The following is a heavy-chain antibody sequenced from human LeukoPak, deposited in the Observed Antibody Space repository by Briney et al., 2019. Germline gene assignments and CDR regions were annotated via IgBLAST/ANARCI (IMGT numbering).Heavy chain of an antibody. Sequence: PSETLSLTCTVSSGSISTYYLSWIRQPAGKGLEFIGRMHTSGSTISNPSLKSRVTMSLDTSKNQFSLKLSSVTAADTAVYCCARDLATPPYNWFDPWGQGTLVTVSS. CDR2: MHTSGST. D-gene: IGHD2-15*01. CDR1: SGSISTYY. CDR3: ARDLATPPYNWFDP. V-gene: IGHV4-4*07. J-gene: IGHJ5*02.